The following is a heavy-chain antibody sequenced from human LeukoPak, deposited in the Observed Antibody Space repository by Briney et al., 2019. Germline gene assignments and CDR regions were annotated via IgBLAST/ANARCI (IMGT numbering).Heavy chain of an antibody. Sequence: SETLSLTCTVSGYSISSGYYWGWIRQPPGKGLEWIGSIYHSGSTYYNPSLKSRVTISVDTSKNQFSLKLSSVTAADTAVYYCARGEVELSFDIWGQGTMVTVSS. V-gene: IGHV4-38-2*02. D-gene: IGHD1-1*01. J-gene: IGHJ3*02. CDR2: IYHSGST. CDR3: ARGEVELSFDI. CDR1: GYSISSGYY.